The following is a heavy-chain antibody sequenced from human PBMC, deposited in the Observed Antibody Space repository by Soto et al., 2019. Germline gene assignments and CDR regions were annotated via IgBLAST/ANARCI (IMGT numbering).Heavy chain of an antibody. D-gene: IGHD3-22*01. CDR3: ARAQYYYDRSGYYSFDY. V-gene: IGHV3-11*06. J-gene: IGHJ4*02. CDR1: GRSLSDYY. CDR2: IRSSSSYT. Sequence: GGTLRLSWAACGRSLSDYYMSWIRQDPGKGLEWVSYIRSSSSYTNYADSVKGRCTICREKAKNSRYKQRNSLRAEETAVYYDARAQYYYDRSGYYSFDYSGQGTLVTVSS.